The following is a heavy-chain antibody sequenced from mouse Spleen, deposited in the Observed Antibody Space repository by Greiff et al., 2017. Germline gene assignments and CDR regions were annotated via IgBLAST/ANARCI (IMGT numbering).Heavy chain of an antibody. CDR2: INSNGGST. J-gene: IGHJ3*01. D-gene: IGHD2-13*01. CDR1: GFTFSSYA. V-gene: IGHV5-6-2*01. Sequence: EVKLVESGGGLVKPGGSLKLSCAASGFTFSSYAMSWVRQTPEKRLEWVAAINSNGGSTYYPDTVKDRFTISSDNAKNTLYRQMSSLRSEDTALYYCARQKGVYGDSWFAYWGQGTLVTVSA. CDR3: ARQKGVYGDSWFAY.